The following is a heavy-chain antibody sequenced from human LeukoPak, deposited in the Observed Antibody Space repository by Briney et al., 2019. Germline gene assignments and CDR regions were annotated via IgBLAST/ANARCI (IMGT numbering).Heavy chain of an antibody. CDR1: GGTFSSYA. CDR3: ARDFGVSYCGGDCYSGIDY. J-gene: IGHJ4*02. Sequence: ASVKVSYKASGGTFSSYAISWVRQAPGQGLEWMGRIIPILGIANYAQKFQGRVTITADKSTSTAYMELSSLRSEDTAVYYCARDFGVSYCGGDCYSGIDYWGQGTLVTVSS. D-gene: IGHD2-21*02. CDR2: IIPILGIA. V-gene: IGHV1-69*04.